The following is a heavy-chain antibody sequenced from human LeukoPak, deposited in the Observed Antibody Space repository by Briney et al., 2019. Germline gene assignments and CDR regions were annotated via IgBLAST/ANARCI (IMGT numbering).Heavy chain of an antibody. Sequence: PSETLSLTCTVSGGSISSGSNYWGWIRQPPGKTLEWIGSIYSSGSTYYNPSLKSRVIIIDTAKNHFSLNLSSVTAADTAVYYCARSDGYGLVGIWGQGTMVTVSS. CDR3: ARSDGYGLVGI. J-gene: IGHJ3*02. CDR1: GGSISSGSNY. V-gene: IGHV4-39*07. CDR2: IYSSGST. D-gene: IGHD3-10*01.